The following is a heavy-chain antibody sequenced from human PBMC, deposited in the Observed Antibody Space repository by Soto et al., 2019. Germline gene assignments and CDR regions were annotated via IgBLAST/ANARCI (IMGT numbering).Heavy chain of an antibody. D-gene: IGHD1-26*01. J-gene: IGHJ4*02. CDR1: GYSFTTYA. CDR2: IATDNGGT. Sequence: ASVKVSCKASGYSFTTYAMHWVRQAPGQSLEWMGWIATDNGGTRYSQKFQGRVTITSDTSANTVYMEVSSLRSEDTAVYYCARDQYSGSYFYWGQGTLVTVS. CDR3: ARDQYSGSYFY. V-gene: IGHV1-3*04.